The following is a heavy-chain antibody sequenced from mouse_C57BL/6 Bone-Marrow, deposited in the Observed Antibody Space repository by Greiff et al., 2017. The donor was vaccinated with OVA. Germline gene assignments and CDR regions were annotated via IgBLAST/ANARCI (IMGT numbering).Heavy chain of an antibody. D-gene: IGHD4-1*01. CDR3: TRWRANWDPNYAMDY. CDR1: GYTFTDYE. Sequence: QVQLQQSGAELVRPGASVTLSCKASGYTFTDYEMHWVKQTPVHGLEWIGAIDPETGGTAYNQKFKGKAILTADKSSSTAYMELRSLTSEDSAVYYCTRWRANWDPNYAMDYWGQGPSVTVSS. CDR2: IDPETGGT. V-gene: IGHV1-15*01. J-gene: IGHJ4*01.